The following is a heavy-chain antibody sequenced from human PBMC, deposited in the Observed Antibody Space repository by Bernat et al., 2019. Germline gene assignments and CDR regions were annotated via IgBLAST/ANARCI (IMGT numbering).Heavy chain of an antibody. CDR3: EKIDGNDIAVEEEGWFDP. J-gene: IGHJ5*02. D-gene: IGHD6-19*01. CDR1: GFTFSSYA. CDR2: ISGSGGST. V-gene: IGHV3-23*01. Sequence: EVQLLESGGGLVQPGGSLRLSCAASGFTFSSYAMSWVRQAPGKGLEWVSAISGSGGSTYYADSVKGRFTISRDNSKNTLYLQMNSLRAEDTAVYYCEKIDGNDIAVEEEGWFDPWGQGTLVTVSS.